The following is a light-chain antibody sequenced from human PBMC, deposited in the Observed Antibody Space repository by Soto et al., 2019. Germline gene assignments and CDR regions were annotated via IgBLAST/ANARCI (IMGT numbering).Light chain of an antibody. J-gene: IGKJ1*01. V-gene: IGKV1-5*01. CDR3: QQYNSYSWT. CDR2: DAS. Sequence: DIHITPSPSTLCASVGDRVTITCRASQSISSWLAWYQQKPGKAPKLLIYDASSLESGVPSRFSGSGSGTEFTLTISSLQPDDFATYYCQQYNSYSWTFGQGTKVDIK. CDR1: QSISSW.